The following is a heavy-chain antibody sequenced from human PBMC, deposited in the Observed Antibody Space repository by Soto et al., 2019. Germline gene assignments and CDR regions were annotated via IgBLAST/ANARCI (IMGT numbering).Heavy chain of an antibody. V-gene: IGHV3-15*07. D-gene: IGHD3-16*01. Sequence: EVQLVESGGGLVEPGGALRLSCAASGFSFTYAWLNWVRQAPGQGPEWVGRIKSMPHGGTTDYAAPVKGRFTISRDDLGNTVYLEMNSLNTKDTAVYYCAADIPDWGAYAFDYSGQGTPVTVS. CDR3: AADIPDWGAYAFDY. CDR1: GFSFTYAW. CDR2: IKSMPHGGTT. J-gene: IGHJ4*02.